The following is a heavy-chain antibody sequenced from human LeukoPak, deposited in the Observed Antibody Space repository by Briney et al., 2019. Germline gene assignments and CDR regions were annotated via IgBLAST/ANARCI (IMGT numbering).Heavy chain of an antibody. CDR3: ARGYMGSSGYSYAFDI. CDR2: IIPIFGTA. D-gene: IGHD3-22*01. V-gene: IGHV1-69*05. J-gene: IGHJ3*02. Sequence: ASVKVSCKACGGTFSSYAISWVRQAPGQGLEWMGGIIPIFGTANYAQKFQGRVTITTDESTSTAYMELSSLRSEDTAVYYCARGYMGSSGYSYAFDIWGQGTMVTVSS. CDR1: GGTFSSYA.